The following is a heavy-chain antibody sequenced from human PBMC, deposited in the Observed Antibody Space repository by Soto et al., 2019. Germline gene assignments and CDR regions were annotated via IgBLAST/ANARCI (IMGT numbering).Heavy chain of an antibody. D-gene: IGHD3-10*01. V-gene: IGHV3-48*02. CDR1: GFALSSYI. CDR2: ITSSSRVI. Sequence: SLRLSCAAPGFALSSYIMNWVRQAPGKGLEWVSHITSSSRVIYYADSVKGRFTIFRDNARNSLYLQMNILRDEDTAVYYCTRDSGRGYGMDVWGEGTTVTVSS. J-gene: IGHJ6*04. CDR3: TRDSGRGYGMDV.